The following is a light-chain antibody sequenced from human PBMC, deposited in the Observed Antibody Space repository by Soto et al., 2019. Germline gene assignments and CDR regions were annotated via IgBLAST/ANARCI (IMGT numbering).Light chain of an antibody. J-gene: IGLJ2*01. CDR2: DVN. CDR3: WSYAGAYLLV. CDR1: SRDVGAYNY. V-gene: IGLV2-11*01. Sequence: QSALTQPRSVSGSPGQSVTISCAGTSRDVGAYNYVSWYQQLPGEAPKLIIYDVNKRPSGVPDRFSGSKSGNTASLTISGLQSEDECDYYCWSYAGAYLLVFVGGTKLTVL.